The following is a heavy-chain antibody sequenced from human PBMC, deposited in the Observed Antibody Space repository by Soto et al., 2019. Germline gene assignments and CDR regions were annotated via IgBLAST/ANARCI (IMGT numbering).Heavy chain of an antibody. D-gene: IGHD6-19*01. CDR1: GFTFNYYP. J-gene: IGHJ6*02. V-gene: IGHV3-30-3*01. CDR2: ISFDGSNK. Sequence: QMQLVESGGGVVQPGESLRLSCAASGFTFNYYPMHWVRQTPGKGLEWVAVISFDGSNKYYADSVKGRFTISRDNYKNMLYLQMNSLRAEDAAVYYCARLPGALVAVLYIYPLDGREAMSDVDVWGQGTTVSVSS. CDR3: ARLPGALVAVLYIYPLDGREAMSDVDV.